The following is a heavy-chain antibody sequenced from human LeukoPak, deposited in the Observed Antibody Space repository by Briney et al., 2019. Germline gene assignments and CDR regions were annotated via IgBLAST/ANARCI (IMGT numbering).Heavy chain of an antibody. CDR3: AKGWTTMTAYFDY. D-gene: IGHD4-17*01. Sequence: AGGSLRLSCAASGFTFDDYAMHWVRQAPGKGLEWVSGISWNSGSIGYADSVKGRFTISRDNAKNSLYLQMNSLRAEDTALYYCAKGWTTMTAYFDYWGQGTLVTVSS. V-gene: IGHV3-9*01. J-gene: IGHJ4*02. CDR1: GFTFDDYA. CDR2: ISWNSGSI.